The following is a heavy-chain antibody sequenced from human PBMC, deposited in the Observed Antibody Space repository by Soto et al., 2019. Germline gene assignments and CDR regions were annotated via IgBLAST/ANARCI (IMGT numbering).Heavy chain of an antibody. V-gene: IGHV4-30-4*01. CDR1: GGSICSGDYY. CDR3: ARSSSNYGFDY. Sequence: SETLSLTCTVSGGSICSGDYYWSWIRQPPGKGLEWIGYIYYSGSTYYNPSLKSRVTISVDTSKNQFSLKLSSVTAADTAVYYCARSSSNYGFDYWGQGTLVTVSS. J-gene: IGHJ4*02. D-gene: IGHD4-4*01. CDR2: IYYSGST.